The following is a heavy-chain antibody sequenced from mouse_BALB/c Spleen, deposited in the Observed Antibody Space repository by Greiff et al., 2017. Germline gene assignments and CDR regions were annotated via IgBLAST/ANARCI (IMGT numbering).Heavy chain of an antibody. CDR2: ISSGGGST. Sequence: EVKLVESGGGLVKPGGSLKLSCAASGFAFSSYDMSWVRQTPEKRLEWVAYISSGGGSTYYPDTVKGRFTISRDNAKNTLYLQMSSLKSEDTAMYYCARQNGYYWFAYWGQGTLVTVSA. CDR3: ARQNGYYWFAY. CDR1: GFAFSSYD. J-gene: IGHJ3*01. D-gene: IGHD2-3*01. V-gene: IGHV5-12-1*01.